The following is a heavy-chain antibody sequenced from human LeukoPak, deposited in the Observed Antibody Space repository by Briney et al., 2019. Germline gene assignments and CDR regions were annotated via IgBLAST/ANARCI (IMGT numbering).Heavy chain of an antibody. V-gene: IGHV3-30-3*01. CDR2: ISYDGNNN. CDR3: AREQLYSGYYGLDV. CDR1: GFTFSSFA. D-gene: IGHD2-21*01. J-gene: IGHJ6*02. Sequence: GGSLRLSCAASGFTFSSFAVHWVRQAPGKGLEWVALISYDGNNNYYADSVRGRFTISRDNSKNTVNLQVNSLRPEDTAVYYCAREQLYSGYYGLDVWGQGTTLTVSS.